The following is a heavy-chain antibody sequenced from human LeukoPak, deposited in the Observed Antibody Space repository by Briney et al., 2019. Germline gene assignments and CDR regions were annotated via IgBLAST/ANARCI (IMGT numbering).Heavy chain of an antibody. CDR3: ARGLLAVAGPANVGDYYMDV. Sequence: GGSLRLSCAASGFTFSSYGMHWVRQAPGKGLEWVSAVSGSGGNTFYADSVKGRFTISRDNSKNTLHLQMNSLRVEDTAVYYCARGLLAVAGPANVGDYYMDVWGKGTTVTVSS. D-gene: IGHD6-19*01. V-gene: IGHV3-23*01. J-gene: IGHJ6*03. CDR2: VSGSGGNT. CDR1: GFTFSSYG.